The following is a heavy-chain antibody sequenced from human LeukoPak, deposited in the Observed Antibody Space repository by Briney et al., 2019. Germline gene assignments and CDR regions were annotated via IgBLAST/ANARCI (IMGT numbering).Heavy chain of an antibody. D-gene: IGHD2-2*01. V-gene: IGHV4-4*07. CDR3: ARETIIVVPAAPGSYYYYYYMDV. J-gene: IGHJ6*03. Sequence: PSETLSLTCTVSGGSISSYYWSWIRQPPGKGLEWIGRIYTSGSTNYNPSLKSRVTMSVDTSKNQFSLKLSSVTAADTAVYYCARETIIVVPAAPGSYYYYYYMDVWGKGTTVTISS. CDR1: GGSISSYY. CDR2: IYTSGST.